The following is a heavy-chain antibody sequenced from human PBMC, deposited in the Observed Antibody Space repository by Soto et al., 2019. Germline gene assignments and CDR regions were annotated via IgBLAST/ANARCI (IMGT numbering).Heavy chain of an antibody. CDR3: ARDRRFCSTASCLTGDFYYPMDV. J-gene: IGHJ6*02. D-gene: IGHD2-2*01. V-gene: IGHV4-4*07. CDR2: VYSSGTT. CDR1: GGSINSYW. Sequence: SETLSLTCSVSGGSINSYWWSWIRQPAGKGLEWIGRVYSSGTTDYNPSLNSRATLSVETSKNQFSLKLSSVTAADTAVYYCARDRRFCSTASCLTGDFYYPMDVWGQGTTVTVSS.